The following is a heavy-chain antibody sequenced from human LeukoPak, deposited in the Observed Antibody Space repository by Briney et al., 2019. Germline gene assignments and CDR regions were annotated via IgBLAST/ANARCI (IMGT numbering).Heavy chain of an antibody. CDR3: TTEIDYDYEQGLHDY. CDR1: EFSVGSNY. Sequence: GGSLRLSCAASEFSVGSNYMTWVRQAPGKGLEWVSLIYSGGSTYYADSVKGRFTISRDNSKNTLYLQMNSLKTEDTAVYYCTTEIDYDYEQGLHDYWGQGTLVTVSS. D-gene: IGHD3-22*01. J-gene: IGHJ4*02. CDR2: IYSGGST. V-gene: IGHV3-66*01.